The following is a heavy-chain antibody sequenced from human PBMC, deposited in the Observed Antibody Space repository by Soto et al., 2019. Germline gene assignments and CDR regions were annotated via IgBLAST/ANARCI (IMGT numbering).Heavy chain of an antibody. Sequence: GGSLRLSCAASGFTFSSYAMNWVRQAPGKGLEWVSAIRGSGASTYYADSVKGRFSISRDNAKNSLYLQMNSLRAEDTAVYYCARDPHYDSSGANWGQGTLVTVSS. CDR1: GFTFSSYA. CDR3: ARDPHYDSSGAN. D-gene: IGHD3-22*01. CDR2: IRGSGAST. J-gene: IGHJ4*02. V-gene: IGHV3-23*01.